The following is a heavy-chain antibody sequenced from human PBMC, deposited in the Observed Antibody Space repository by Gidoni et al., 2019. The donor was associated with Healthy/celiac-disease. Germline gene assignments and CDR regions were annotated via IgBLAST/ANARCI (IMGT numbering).Heavy chain of an antibody. D-gene: IGHD3-22*01. CDR3: ARNVRNYYDSSGYYRPDY. V-gene: IGHV3-30-3*01. Sequence: GSNKYYADSVKGRFTISRDNSKNTLYLQMNSLRAEDTAVYYCARNVRNYYDSSGYYRPDYWGQGTLVTVSS. CDR2: GSNK. J-gene: IGHJ4*02.